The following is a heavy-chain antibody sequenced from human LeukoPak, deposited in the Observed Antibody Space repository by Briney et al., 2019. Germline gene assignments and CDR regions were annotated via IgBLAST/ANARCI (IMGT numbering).Heavy chain of an antibody. CDR3: ANGNYFDY. D-gene: IGHD5-24*01. CDR1: GFTFSTFW. CDR2: IKQDGTEK. J-gene: IGHJ4*02. V-gene: IGHV3-7*01. Sequence: PGGSLRLSRAASGFTFSTFWMSWVRQAPGKGLEWVANIKQDGTEKHYVDSVKGRFTISRDNAKNSLYLQMNSLRAEDTAVYFCANGNYFDYWGQGTLVAVSS.